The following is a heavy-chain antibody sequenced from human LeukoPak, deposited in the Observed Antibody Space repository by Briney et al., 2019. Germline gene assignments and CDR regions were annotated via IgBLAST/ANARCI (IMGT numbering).Heavy chain of an antibody. D-gene: IGHD3-22*01. CDR3: ARSYDTSGYFDAFDI. CDR1: GGSISSYY. CDR2: IYTSGST. J-gene: IGHJ3*02. Sequence: PSETLSPTCTVSGGSISSYYWSWIRQPAGKGLEWIGRIYTSGSTNYNPSLKSRVTMSVDTSKNQFSLKLSSVTAADTAVYYCARSYDTSGYFDAFDIWGQGTMVTVSS. V-gene: IGHV4-4*07.